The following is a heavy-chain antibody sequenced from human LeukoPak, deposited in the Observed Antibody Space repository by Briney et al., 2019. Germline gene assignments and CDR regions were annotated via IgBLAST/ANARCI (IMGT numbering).Heavy chain of an antibody. CDR2: ISGSGGST. CDR1: GFTFSSYG. Sequence: GGSLRLSCAASGFTFSSYGMSWVRQAPGKGLEWVSAISGSGGSTYYADSVKGRFTISRDNSKNTLYLQMNSLRAEDTAVYYCAREGVDEARIFGVVIRPPPHYYYMDVWGKGTTVTVSS. CDR3: AREGVDEARIFGVVIRPPPHYYYMDV. V-gene: IGHV3-23*01. J-gene: IGHJ6*03. D-gene: IGHD3-3*01.